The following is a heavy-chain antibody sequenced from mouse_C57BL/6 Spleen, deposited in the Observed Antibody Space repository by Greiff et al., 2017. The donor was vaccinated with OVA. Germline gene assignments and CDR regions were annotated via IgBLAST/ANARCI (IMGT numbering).Heavy chain of an antibody. D-gene: IGHD3-2*02. J-gene: IGHJ2*01. V-gene: IGHV1-82*01. Sequence: VKLQQSGPELVKPGASVKISCKASGYAFSSSWMNWVKQRPGKGLEWIGRIYPGDGDTNYNGKFKGKATLTADKSSSTAYMQLSSLTSEDSAVYFCATIDSSGYVDYWGQGTTLTVSS. CDR2: IYPGDGDT. CDR3: ATIDSSGYVDY. CDR1: GYAFSSSW.